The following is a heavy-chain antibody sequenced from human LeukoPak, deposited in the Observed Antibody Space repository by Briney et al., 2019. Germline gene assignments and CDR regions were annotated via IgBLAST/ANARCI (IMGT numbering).Heavy chain of an antibody. CDR3: ACSMVATLLPDY. V-gene: IGHV3-30*03. CDR2: ISYDGSNK. Sequence: PGGSLRLSCAASGFTFSSYSMNWVRQAPGKGLEWVAVISYDGSNKYYADSVKGRFTISRDNSKNTLYLQMNSLRAEDTAVYYCACSMVATLLPDYWGQGTLVTVSS. D-gene: IGHD5-12*01. J-gene: IGHJ4*02. CDR1: GFTFSSYS.